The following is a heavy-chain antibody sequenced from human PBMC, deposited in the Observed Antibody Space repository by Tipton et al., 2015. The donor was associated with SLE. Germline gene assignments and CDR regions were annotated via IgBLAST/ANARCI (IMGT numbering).Heavy chain of an antibody. CDR1: GDSFSSYY. V-gene: IGHV4-4*07. Sequence: TLSLTCTVSGDSFSSYYWSWIRQSAGKGLEWIGRIYSSGRTNYNPSLKSRVTMSVDTSRKQFSLKLTSVTAADTAVYYCARRGWVDAFDIWGQGTMVIVSS. CDR3: ARRGWVDAFDI. CDR2: IYSSGRT. J-gene: IGHJ3*02. D-gene: IGHD6-19*01.